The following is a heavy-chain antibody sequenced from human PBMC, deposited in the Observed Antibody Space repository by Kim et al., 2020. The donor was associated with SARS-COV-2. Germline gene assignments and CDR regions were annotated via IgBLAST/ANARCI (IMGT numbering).Heavy chain of an antibody. D-gene: IGHD6-19*01. CDR1: GFIFSDFS. CDR3: TRHPPRTVPGHHYGM. J-gene: IGHJ6*01. Sequence: GGSLRLSCAVSGFIFSDFSMHWVRQASGKGLEWVARIRNKANSYATSYAASVRGRFTISRDESKSTAYLQMNSLKTEDTAVYYCTRHPPRTVPGHHYGM. V-gene: IGHV3-73*01. CDR2: IRNKANSYAT.